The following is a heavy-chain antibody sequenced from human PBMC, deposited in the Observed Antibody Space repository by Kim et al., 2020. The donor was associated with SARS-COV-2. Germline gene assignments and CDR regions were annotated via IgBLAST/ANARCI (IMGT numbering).Heavy chain of an antibody. D-gene: IGHD2-8*01. CDR2: IWYDGSNK. V-gene: IGHV3-33*01. CDR3: ARDGGLGYCHNGVCNGFLY. J-gene: IGHJ4*02. Sequence: GGSLRLSCTASGFTFSNYGMHWVRQAPGKGLEWVAVIWYDGSNKYYADSVKGRFTISRDNSKNTLYVQMNSLRAEDTAVYYCARDGGLGYCHNGVCNGFLYWGQGTLVTVSS. CDR1: GFTFSNYG.